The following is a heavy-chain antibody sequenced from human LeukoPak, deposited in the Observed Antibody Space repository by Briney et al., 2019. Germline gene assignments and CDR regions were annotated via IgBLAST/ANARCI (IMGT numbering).Heavy chain of an antibody. CDR1: GYTFSGYF. V-gene: IGHV1-2*06. J-gene: IGHJ4*02. Sequence: ASVKVSCKASGYTFSGYFVHWVRQAPGQGLEWMGRINAGSGDTEFAQKFQGRVTMIRDTFVSTAYMEVSGLTSDDTAMYYCARDLSSTPNWELDHWGQGTLVTVSS. D-gene: IGHD1-1*01. CDR2: INAGSGDT. CDR3: ARDLSSTPNWELDH.